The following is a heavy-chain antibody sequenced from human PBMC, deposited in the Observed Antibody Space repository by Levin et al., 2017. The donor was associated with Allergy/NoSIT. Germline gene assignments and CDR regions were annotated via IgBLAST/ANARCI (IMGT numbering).Heavy chain of an antibody. D-gene: IGHD3-10*01. V-gene: IGHV4-4*02. CDR2: IFHSGST. J-gene: IGHJ3*02. CDR1: GGSISSSTW. CDR3: ARDRLVRGLRWAFDT. Sequence: PSETLSLTCAVSGGSISSSTWWTWVRQPPGKGLQWIGEIFHSGSTNYNPSLKSRVTISVDKSNNQFSLELTSVTAADTAVYYCARDRLVRGLRWAFDTWGQGTMVTVSS.